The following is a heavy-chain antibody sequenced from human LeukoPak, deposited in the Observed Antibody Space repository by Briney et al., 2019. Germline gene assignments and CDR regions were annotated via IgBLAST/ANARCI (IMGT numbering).Heavy chain of an antibody. D-gene: IGHD4-23*01. J-gene: IGHJ4*02. CDR1: GGSISSCY. CDR2: IYYSGST. V-gene: IGHV4-59*01. CDR3: ARGLSGGNSGYYFDY. Sequence: PSETLSLTCNVSGGSISSCYWSWIRQPPGKGLEWMGYIYYSGSTNYNPSLKSRVTISVDTSKNQFSLKLSSVTAADTAVYYCARGLSGGNSGYYFDYWGQGTLVTVSS.